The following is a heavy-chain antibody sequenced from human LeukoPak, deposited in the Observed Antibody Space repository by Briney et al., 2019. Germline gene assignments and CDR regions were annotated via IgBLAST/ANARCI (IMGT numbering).Heavy chain of an antibody. CDR3: ARDHAIAVAVDY. V-gene: IGHV1-69*01. J-gene: IGHJ4*02. CDR1: GGTFSSYA. Sequence: SVKVSCKASGGTFSSYAISWVRQAPGQGLEWMGGIIPIFGTANYAQKFQGRVTITADESTSTAYMELSSLRSEDTAVYYCARDHAIAVAVDYWGQGTLVTVSS. CDR2: IIPIFGTA. D-gene: IGHD6-19*01.